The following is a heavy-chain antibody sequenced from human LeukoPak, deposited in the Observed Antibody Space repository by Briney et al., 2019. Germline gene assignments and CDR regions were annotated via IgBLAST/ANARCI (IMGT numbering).Heavy chain of an antibody. J-gene: IGHJ5*02. V-gene: IGHV1-58*02. CDR1: VFTFSDST. CDR3: PADPSPRMFDP. Sequence: SVKVSCKASVFTFSDSTIQWGRQAREQRLEWMGWIVIGSGNANYAQKLQDQLSITSHMPTSTAYMQLSSLRPDDTAVYYCPADPSPRMFDPWGQGTLVTVSP. D-gene: IGHD2-15*01. CDR2: IVIGSGNA.